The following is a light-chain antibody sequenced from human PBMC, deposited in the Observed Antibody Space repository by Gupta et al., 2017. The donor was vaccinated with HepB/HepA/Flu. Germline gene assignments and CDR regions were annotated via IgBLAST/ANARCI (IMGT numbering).Light chain of an antibody. Sequence: EIVLTQSPGTLSLSPGERATLSCRASQSVSSTYLAWYQQKPGQAPRLLIYSASSRATGIPDRFSGSGSGTDFTLTISRLEPGDFAVYYCQQYGRSPLTFGGGTKVEIK. CDR2: SAS. CDR1: QSVSSTY. J-gene: IGKJ4*01. CDR3: QQYGRSPLT. V-gene: IGKV3-20*01.